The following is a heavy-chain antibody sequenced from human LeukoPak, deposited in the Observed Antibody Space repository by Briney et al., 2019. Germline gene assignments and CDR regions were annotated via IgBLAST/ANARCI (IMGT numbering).Heavy chain of an antibody. CDR2: INPSGGST. J-gene: IGHJ4*02. CDR3: ARDLFYSVSGTYYNVGRVFNY. CDR1: GYTFTSYY. Sequence: ASVKVSCKASGYTFTSYYMHWVRQAPGQGLEWMGIINPSGGSTSYAQKFQGRVTMTRDMSTSTVYMELTGLRSDDTAVYYCARDLFYSVSGTYYNVGRVFNYWGQGTLVTVSS. V-gene: IGHV1-46*01. D-gene: IGHD3-10*01.